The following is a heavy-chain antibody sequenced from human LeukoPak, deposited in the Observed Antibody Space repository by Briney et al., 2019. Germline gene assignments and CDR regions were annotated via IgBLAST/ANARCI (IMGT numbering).Heavy chain of an antibody. V-gene: IGHV4-38-2*02. J-gene: IGHJ3*02. CDR1: GYSISSGYY. CDR3: ARVGSSSWSNAFDI. Sequence: SETLSLTCTVSGYSISSGYYWGWIRQPPGKGLERIGSIYHSGSTYYNPSLRSRVTISVDTSKNQFSLKLSSVTAADTAVYYCARVGSSSWSNAFDIWGQGTMVTVSS. D-gene: IGHD6-13*01. CDR2: IYHSGST.